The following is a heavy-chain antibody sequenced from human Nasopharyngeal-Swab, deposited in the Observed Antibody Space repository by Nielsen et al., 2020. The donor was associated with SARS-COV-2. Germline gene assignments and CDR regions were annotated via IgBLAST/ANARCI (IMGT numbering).Heavy chain of an antibody. CDR2: IIPIFGTA. V-gene: IGHV1-69*13. CDR3: ASLGRYCSSTSCSQRYYYYYMDV. Sequence: SVKVSCKASGGTFNSYAISWVRQAPAQGLEWMGGIIPIFGTANYAQKFQGRVTITADESTSTAYMELSSLRSEDTAVYYCASLGRYCSSTSCSQRYYYYYMDVWGKGTTVTVSS. CDR1: GGTFNSYA. D-gene: IGHD2-2*01. J-gene: IGHJ6*03.